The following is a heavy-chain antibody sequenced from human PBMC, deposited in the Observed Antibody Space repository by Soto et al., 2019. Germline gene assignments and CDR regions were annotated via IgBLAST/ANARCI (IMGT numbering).Heavy chain of an antibody. CDR3: ARKGAVAGKPGKGDFDY. CDR2: INHSGST. J-gene: IGHJ4*02. V-gene: IGHV4-34*01. Sequence: SETLSLTCAVYGGSFSGYYWSWIRQPPGKGLEWIGEINHSGSTNCNPSLKSRVTISVDTSKNQFSLKLSSVTAADTAVYYCARKGAVAGKPGKGDFDYWGQGTLVTVSS. CDR1: GGSFSGYY. D-gene: IGHD6-19*01.